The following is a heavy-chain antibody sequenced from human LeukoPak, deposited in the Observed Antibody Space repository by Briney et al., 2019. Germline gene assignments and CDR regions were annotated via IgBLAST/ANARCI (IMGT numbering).Heavy chain of an antibody. J-gene: IGHJ6*01. D-gene: IGHD6-19*01. CDR1: GFTFSSYC. CDR3: ERDWLSGGWTYYGMDV. Sequence: GGSLRLSCAASGFTFSSYCMHWVRQAPGKGLVWVSRISSDGSDTSYADSVKGRFTISRDNAKNSLYLQMNSLRAEDTAVYYCERDWLSGGWTYYGMDVWGQGTKVTVSS. CDR2: ISSDGSDT. V-gene: IGHV3-74*01.